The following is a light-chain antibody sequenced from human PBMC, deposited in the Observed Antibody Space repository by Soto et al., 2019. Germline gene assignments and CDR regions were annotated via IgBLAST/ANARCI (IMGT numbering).Light chain of an antibody. CDR1: QSISSR. CDR2: KAS. Sequence: DIRMTQSPSTLSASVGDRVTITCRASQSISSRLAWYQQKPGKAPKLLIYKASSLESGVPSRFSGSGSGTEFTLTISSLQPDDSATYYCQQYNSYWTFGQGTKVEIK. J-gene: IGKJ1*01. CDR3: QQYNSYWT. V-gene: IGKV1-5*03.